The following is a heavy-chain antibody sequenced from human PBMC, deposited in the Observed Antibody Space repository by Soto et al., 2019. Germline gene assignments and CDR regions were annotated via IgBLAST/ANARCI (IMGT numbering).Heavy chain of an antibody. CDR1: VGTFSSYA. Sequence: QVQLVQSGAEVKKPGSSVKVSCKASVGTFSSYAISWVRQAPGQGLEWMGGIIPIFGTANYAQKFQGRVTINAYKSASTAYMELRSLSSEDTAVYYCASGDCSSTSFYRGGGYCYYGMDVWGQGTTVTVSS. D-gene: IGHD2-2*01. J-gene: IGHJ6*02. CDR2: IIPIFGTA. CDR3: ASGDCSSTSFYRGGGYCYYGMDV. V-gene: IGHV1-69*06.